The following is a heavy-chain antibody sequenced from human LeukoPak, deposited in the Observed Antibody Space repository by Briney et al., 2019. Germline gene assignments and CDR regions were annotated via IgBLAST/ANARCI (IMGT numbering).Heavy chain of an antibody. V-gene: IGHV4-4*07. J-gene: IGHJ6*03. Sequence: SETLSLTCTVSGGSINSYYWSWIRQPARKGLEWIGRINTSGSTKYNSSLKSRVTISLDKSKNQFSLKLSSVTAADTAVYYCAREYCSGGSCYYYYYYMDVWGKGTTVTVSS. CDR2: INTSGST. CDR1: GGSINSYY. CDR3: AREYCSGGSCYYYYYYMDV. D-gene: IGHD2-15*01.